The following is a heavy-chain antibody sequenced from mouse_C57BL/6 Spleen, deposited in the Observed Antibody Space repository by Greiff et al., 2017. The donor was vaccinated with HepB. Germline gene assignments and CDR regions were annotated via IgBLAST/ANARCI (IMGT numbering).Heavy chain of an antibody. D-gene: IGHD4-1*01. Sequence: EVQVVESEGGLVQPGRSMKLSCTASGFTFSDYYMAWVRQVPEKGLEWVANINYDGSSTYYLDSLKSRFIISRDNAKNILYLQMSSLKSEDTATYYCARSNWDRYFDVWGTGTTVTVSS. CDR1: GFTFSDYY. CDR3: ARSNWDRYFDV. J-gene: IGHJ1*03. V-gene: IGHV5-16*01. CDR2: INYDGSST.